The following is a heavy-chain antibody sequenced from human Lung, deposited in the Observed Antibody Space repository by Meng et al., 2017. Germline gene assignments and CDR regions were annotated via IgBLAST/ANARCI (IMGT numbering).Heavy chain of an antibody. CDR2: IYHSWIT. J-gene: IGHJ4*02. V-gene: IGHV4-4*02. CDR3: TKNDFYCLGY. Sequence: GHVLVNDSGSMSLNRPVCGGSIVSYNWCSLLRPPPGNGVEWIGVIYHSWITNYNPSLKSRITISVEKPKNQFSLTLSSVTAADTAVYYSTKNDFYCLGYWGQGTLVTVSS. D-gene: IGHD2-21*01. CDR1: GGSIVSYNW.